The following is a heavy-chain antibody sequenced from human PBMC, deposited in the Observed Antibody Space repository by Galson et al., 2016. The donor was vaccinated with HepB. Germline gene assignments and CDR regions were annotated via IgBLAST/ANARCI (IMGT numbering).Heavy chain of an antibody. CDR2: IYYSGTT. D-gene: IGHD6-13*01. J-gene: IGHJ2*01. CDR3: ARKDSSTWMYWYLDL. V-gene: IGHV4-39*01. Sequence: LSLTCTVSGGSISSRSYYWGWIRQPPGKDLEWIGSIYYSGTTYYNPSLKGRFTISRDNAKNSLYLQMNSLRDEDTAVYYCARKDSSTWMYWYLDLWGRGTLVTVSS. CDR1: GGSISSRSYY.